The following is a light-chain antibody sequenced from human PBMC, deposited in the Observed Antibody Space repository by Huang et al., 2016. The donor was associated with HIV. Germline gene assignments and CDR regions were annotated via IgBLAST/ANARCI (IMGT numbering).Light chain of an antibody. J-gene: IGKJ1*01. CDR1: RSVDASSHERDY. V-gene: IGKV4-1*01. CDR3: QQYYSSPQT. CDR2: WAS. Sequence: DIVMTQSPDSLAVSLVARATLHCGSRRSVDASSHERDYLAWFQQRPGHPPKVRLFWASTREAGVPDRCSGSGSGTDFTLTIANGKAEDAAIYYCQQYYSSPQTFGQGT.